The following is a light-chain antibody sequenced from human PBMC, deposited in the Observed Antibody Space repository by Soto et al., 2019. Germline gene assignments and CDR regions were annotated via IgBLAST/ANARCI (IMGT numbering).Light chain of an antibody. CDR3: LQLNTYPWT. J-gene: IGKJ1*01. CDR1: QVITND. V-gene: IGKV1-17*01. Sequence: IQMTQYKSSLSASVGDRLSITCRASQVITNDLGWYQQKPGKAPKRLIYAASTLQSGVPSRFSGSGSGTEFTLTISSLQPEDVATYYCLQLNTYPWT. CDR2: AAS.